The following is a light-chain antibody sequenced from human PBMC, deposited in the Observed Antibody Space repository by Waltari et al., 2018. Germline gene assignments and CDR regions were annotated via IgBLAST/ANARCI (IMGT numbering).Light chain of an antibody. Sequence: QSALTQPASVSGSPAQSITISCTGTSSDVGAYNYVSWFQQHPGKAPKLLIYEGSNRPSGVSSRSSGSRSGNTASLTISGLQAEDEADYYCSAYRGSSALVFGTGTKVTVL. CDR2: EGS. CDR3: SAYRGSSALV. V-gene: IGLV2-14*01. CDR1: SSDVGAYNY. J-gene: IGLJ1*01.